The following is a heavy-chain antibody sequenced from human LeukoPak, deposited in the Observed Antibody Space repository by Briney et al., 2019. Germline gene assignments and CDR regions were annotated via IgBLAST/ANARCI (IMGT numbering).Heavy chain of an antibody. CDR2: INSDGSIT. CDR3: AREDFDY. J-gene: IGHJ4*02. Sequence: GGSLRLSCAASGFTFRDYWMHWVRHVPGKGLLWVSHINSDGSITDYADSVKGRFTISRDNARNTLSLQMDSLRVEDTAVYYRAREDFDYWGQGTLVTVSS. CDR1: GFTFRDYW. V-gene: IGHV3-74*01.